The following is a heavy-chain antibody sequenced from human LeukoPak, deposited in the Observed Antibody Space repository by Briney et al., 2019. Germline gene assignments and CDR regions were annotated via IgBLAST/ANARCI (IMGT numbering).Heavy chain of an antibody. V-gene: IGHV1-46*01. CDR3: ARPLAPVMLNAFDI. D-gene: IGHD2-8*01. CDR1: RYTFTSYY. CDR2: INPSGGST. Sequence: ASVKVSCKASRYTFTSYYIHWVRQAPGQGLEWMGIINPSGGSTDYAQKFQGRVTVTRDTSTSTVYMELSSLRSEDTAIYYCARPLAPVMLNAFDIWGQGTMVTVSS. J-gene: IGHJ3*02.